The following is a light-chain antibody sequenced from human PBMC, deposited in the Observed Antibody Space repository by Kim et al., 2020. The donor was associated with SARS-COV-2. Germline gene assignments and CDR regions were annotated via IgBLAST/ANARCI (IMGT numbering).Light chain of an antibody. V-gene: IGKV3-15*01. CDR2: GAS. CDR1: QSVSSN. CDR3: QQYNNWPPT. Sequence: VFPGERATLSCRTSQSVSSNLAWYQQKPGQAPRLLIYGASTSATGIPARFSGSVSGTEFTLTISSLQSEDFAVYYCQQYNNWPPTFGQGTKVDIK. J-gene: IGKJ1*01.